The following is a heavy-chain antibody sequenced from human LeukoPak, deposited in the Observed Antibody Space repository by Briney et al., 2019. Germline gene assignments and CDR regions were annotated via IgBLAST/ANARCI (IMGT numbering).Heavy chain of an antibody. D-gene: IGHD1-26*01. V-gene: IGHV1-8*01. Sequence: ASVKVSCKASGYSFTSYDINWVRQATGQGLEWMGWMTPSSGDTGYAQKFQGRVTMTRNTSISTAYMELSSLGSEDPAMYYCARVGRGGSGSYYPPSYYYYSMDVWGQGTTVTVSS. CDR3: ARVGRGGSGSYYPPSYYYYSMDV. J-gene: IGHJ6*02. CDR1: GYSFTSYD. CDR2: MTPSSGDT.